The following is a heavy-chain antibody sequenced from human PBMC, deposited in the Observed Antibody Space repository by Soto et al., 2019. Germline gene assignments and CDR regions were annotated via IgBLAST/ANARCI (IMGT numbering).Heavy chain of an antibody. D-gene: IGHD3-3*01. CDR3: AKEPVSITIFGVNGMDV. J-gene: IGHJ6*02. Sequence: QVQLQESGPGLVKPSQTLSLTCTVSGGSISSGDYYWSWIRQPPGKGLEWIRYIYYSGSTYYNPSLKSRVTISVDTSKNQFSLKLSSVTAADTAVYYCAKEPVSITIFGVNGMDVWGQGTTVTVSS. CDR1: GGSISSGDYY. V-gene: IGHV4-30-4*01. CDR2: IYYSGST.